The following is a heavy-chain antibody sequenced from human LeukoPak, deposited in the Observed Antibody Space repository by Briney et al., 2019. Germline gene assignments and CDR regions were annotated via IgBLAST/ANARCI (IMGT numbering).Heavy chain of an antibody. CDR3: ARESTWDAIDV. Sequence: GGSLRLSCAASGFTFSTYEMNWVRQAPGKGLEWVSYISISGNTIDYADSVKGRFTMSRDIAKNSLYLQMNSLGPEDTAVYYCARESTWDAIDVWGQGTMVTVSS. CDR1: GFTFSTYE. V-gene: IGHV3-48*03. CDR2: ISISGNTI. J-gene: IGHJ3*01.